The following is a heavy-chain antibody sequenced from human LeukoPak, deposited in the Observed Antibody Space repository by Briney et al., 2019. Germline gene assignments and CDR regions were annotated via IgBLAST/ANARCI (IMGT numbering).Heavy chain of an antibody. CDR2: IIPILGIA. J-gene: IGHJ4*02. D-gene: IGHD4-17*01. CDR3: ARDNYGDYAFDY. CDR1: GYTFTGYY. V-gene: IGHV1-69*04. Sequence: EASVKVSCKASGYTFTGYYMHWVRQAPGQGLEWMGRIIPILGIANYAQKFQGRVTITADKSTSTAYMELSSLRSEDTAVYYCARDNYGDYAFDYWGQGTLVTVSS.